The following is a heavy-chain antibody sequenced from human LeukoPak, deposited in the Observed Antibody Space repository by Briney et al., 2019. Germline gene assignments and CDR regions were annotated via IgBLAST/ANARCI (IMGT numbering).Heavy chain of an antibody. CDR1: GYTLTELS. D-gene: IGHD3-9*01. Sequence: GASVKVSCTVSGYTLTELSMHWVRQAPGKGLEWMGRFDPEDGETIYAQKFQGRITMTEDTSTDTAYMELSSLRSEDTAVYYCATDFPPYFDSTPNYWGQGTLVTVSS. V-gene: IGHV1-24*01. J-gene: IGHJ4*02. CDR2: FDPEDGET. CDR3: ATDFPPYFDSTPNY.